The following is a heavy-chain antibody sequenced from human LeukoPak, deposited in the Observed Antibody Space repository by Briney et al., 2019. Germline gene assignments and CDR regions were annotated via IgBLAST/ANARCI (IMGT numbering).Heavy chain of an antibody. Sequence: GGPLRLSCAASGFTFSSYAMHWVRQAPGKGLEWVAVISYDGSNKYYADSVKGRFTISRGNSKNTLYLQMNSLRAEDTAVYYCARVSIAAAGTPFGYYYYYMDVWGKGTTVTVSS. J-gene: IGHJ6*03. CDR2: ISYDGSNK. V-gene: IGHV3-30-3*01. CDR3: ARVSIAAAGTPFGYYYYYMDV. CDR1: GFTFSSYA. D-gene: IGHD6-13*01.